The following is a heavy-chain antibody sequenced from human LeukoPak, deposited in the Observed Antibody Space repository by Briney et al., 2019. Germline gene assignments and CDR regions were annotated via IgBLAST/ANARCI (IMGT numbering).Heavy chain of an antibody. J-gene: IGHJ5*02. CDR1: GFTFSSYN. CDR3: ARVLGPGWFDP. V-gene: IGHV3-48*04. CDR2: ISISSSTI. Sequence: PGGSLRLSCAASGFTFSSYNMNWVRQAPGKGLEWVSYISISSSTIYYADSVKGRFTISRDNAKNSLFLRMNSLRAEDTAVYYCARVLGPGWFDPWGQGTLVTVSS. D-gene: IGHD2/OR15-2a*01.